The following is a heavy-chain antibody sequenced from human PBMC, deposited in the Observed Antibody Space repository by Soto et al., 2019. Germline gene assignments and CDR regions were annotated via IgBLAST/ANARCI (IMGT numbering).Heavy chain of an antibody. V-gene: IGHV3-9*01. CDR2: ISWNSGSI. D-gene: IGHD3-22*01. Sequence: EVQLVESGGGLVQPGRSLRLSCAASGFTFDDYAMHWVRQAPGKGLEWVSGISWNSGSIGYADSVKGRFTISRDNAKNSLYLQMNSLRAEDTALYYCAKDTRPHYYDSSCYYDYWGQGTLVTVSS. J-gene: IGHJ4*02. CDR3: AKDTRPHYYDSSCYYDY. CDR1: GFTFDDYA.